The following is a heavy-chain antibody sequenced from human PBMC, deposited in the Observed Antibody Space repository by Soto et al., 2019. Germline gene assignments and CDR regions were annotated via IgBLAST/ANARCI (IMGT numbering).Heavy chain of an antibody. Sequence: ASVKVSCKASGYTFTSYGISWVRQAPGQGLEWMGWISAYNGNTNYAQKLQGRVTMTTDTSTSTAYMELRSLRSDDTAVYYCASGSGRYRLNYYYYMDVWGKGTTVTVS. CDR3: ASGSGRYRLNYYYYMDV. CDR1: GYTFTSYG. D-gene: IGHD3-10*01. J-gene: IGHJ6*03. V-gene: IGHV1-18*01. CDR2: ISAYNGNT.